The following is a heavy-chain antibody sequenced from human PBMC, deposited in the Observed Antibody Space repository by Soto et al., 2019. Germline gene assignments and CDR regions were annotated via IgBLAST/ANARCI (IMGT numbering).Heavy chain of an antibody. CDR1: GGTLRNHG. CDR2: IIPVFGTA. Sequence: QVQLVQSGAEAKKPGSSLRVSCKASGGTLRNHGISWVRQAPGQGLEWMGGIIPVFGTANYAQKFQGRVTITSDESTSTVDMDVPSLRYEDTPVYYCSRGDATKIVGTIYSGMDVWGQRTTVTVSS. V-gene: IGHV1-69*05. D-gene: IGHD2-15*01. CDR3: SRGDATKIVGTIYSGMDV. J-gene: IGHJ6*02.